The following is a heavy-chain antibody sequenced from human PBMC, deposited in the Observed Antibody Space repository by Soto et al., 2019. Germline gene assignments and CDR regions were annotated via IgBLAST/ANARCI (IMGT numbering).Heavy chain of an antibody. Sequence: PSETLSLTCTVSGGSISSGGYYWSWIRQHPGKGLEWIGYIYYSGSTYYNPSLKSRVTISVDTSKNQFSLKLSSVTAADTAVYYCASAQTSVSYGYLHRSYFDYWGQGTLVTVSS. V-gene: IGHV4-31*03. CDR1: GGSISSGGYY. J-gene: IGHJ4*02. D-gene: IGHD5-12*01. CDR2: IYYSGST. CDR3: ASAQTSVSYGYLHRSYFDY.